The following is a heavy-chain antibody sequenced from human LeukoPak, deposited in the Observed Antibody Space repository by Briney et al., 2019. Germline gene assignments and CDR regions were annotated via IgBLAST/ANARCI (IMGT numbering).Heavy chain of an antibody. Sequence: GGSLRLSCAASGFTFSSYAMSWVRQAQAQGLERVSAISGSDSSTYYADSAKSRLTISRDNSKNTQYLQMNSLRAEDTAVYYCATDYYDSSGYCFGGRSFDYWGQGTLVTVSS. D-gene: IGHD3-22*01. V-gene: IGHV3-23*01. J-gene: IGHJ4*02. CDR2: ISGSDSST. CDR3: ATDYYDSSGYCFGGRSFDY. CDR1: GFTFSSYA.